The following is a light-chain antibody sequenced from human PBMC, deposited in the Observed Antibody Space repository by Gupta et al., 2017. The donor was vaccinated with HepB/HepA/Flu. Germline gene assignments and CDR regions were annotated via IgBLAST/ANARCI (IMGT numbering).Light chain of an antibody. J-gene: IGKJ1*01. CDR2: GVS. V-gene: IGKV3-20*01. Sequence: GTLSLSPGERATLSCRASQSLSDTYLAWYQQKPGQAPRVLIYGVSSGATGIPDRFSGSGSGTHFTLTISRLEPEDFAVYYCQQYGTSPRTFGQGTKVEIK. CDR1: QSLSDTY. CDR3: QQYGTSPRT.